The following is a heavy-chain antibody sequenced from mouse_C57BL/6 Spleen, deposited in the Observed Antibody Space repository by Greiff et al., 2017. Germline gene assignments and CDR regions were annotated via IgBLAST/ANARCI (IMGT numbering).Heavy chain of an antibody. D-gene: IGHD1-1*01. CDR2: IRNKANGYTT. V-gene: IGHV7-3*01. J-gene: IGHJ4*01. CDR3: SRYECGLYYYAMDD. Sequence: DVMLVESGGGLVQPGGSLSLSCAASGFTFTDYYMSWVRQPPGKALEWLGFIRNKANGYTTEYSASVKGRFTISRENSKSILYLQMNALRAEDSATYYCSRYECGLYYYAMDDWGQGTSVTVSS. CDR1: GFTFTDYY.